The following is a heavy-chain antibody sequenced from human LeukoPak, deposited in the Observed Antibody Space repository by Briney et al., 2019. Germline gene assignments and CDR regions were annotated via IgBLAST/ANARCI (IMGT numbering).Heavy chain of an antibody. CDR3: AKGSKVMGFITKYHYMDV. CDR2: IRYDGSNK. J-gene: IGHJ6*03. V-gene: IGHV3-30*02. CDR1: GFTFSSYG. Sequence: GGSLRLSCAASGFTFSSYGMHWVRQAPGKGLEWVTFIRYDGSNKYYAASVKGRFNISRANSKNTLYLQMNSMRAEDTGVYYCAKGSKVMGFITKYHYMDVWGKGTTVTISS. D-gene: IGHD3-22*01.